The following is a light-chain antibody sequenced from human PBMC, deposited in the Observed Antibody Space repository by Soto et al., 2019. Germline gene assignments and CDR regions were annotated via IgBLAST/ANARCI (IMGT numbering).Light chain of an antibody. V-gene: IGKV3-11*01. J-gene: IGKJ1*01. Sequence: DIVLTQSPATLSLSPGERATLSCRASQSVSTYLAWYQQKPGQAPRLLIYDASNRATGIPARFSGSGSGTDFTLTISSLEPEDFAVYYCQQYGGSPRTFGQGTKV. CDR2: DAS. CDR1: QSVSTY. CDR3: QQYGGSPRT.